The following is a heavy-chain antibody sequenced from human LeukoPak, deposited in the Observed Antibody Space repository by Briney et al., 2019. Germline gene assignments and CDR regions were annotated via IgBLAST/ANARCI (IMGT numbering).Heavy chain of an antibody. D-gene: IGHD1-1*01. CDR3: ARDTTYYGMDV. CDR2: LYSGGST. Sequence: VGSLRLSCAASGFTVSSNYMSWVRQAPGKGLEWVSVLYSGGSTYYADSGKVRFTISRDNSKNTLYLQMNSLRAEDTAVYYCARDTTYYGMDVWGQGTTVTVSS. V-gene: IGHV3-53*01. J-gene: IGHJ6*02. CDR1: GFTVSSNY.